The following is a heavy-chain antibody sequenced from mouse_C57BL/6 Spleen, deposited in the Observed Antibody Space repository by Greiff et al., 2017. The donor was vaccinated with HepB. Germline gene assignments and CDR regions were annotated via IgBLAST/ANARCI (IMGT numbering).Heavy chain of an antibody. D-gene: IGHD1-1*01. V-gene: IGHV1-55*01. CDR3: ARGEYYGSSYPYAMDY. CDR2: IYPGSGST. J-gene: IGHJ4*01. CDR1: GYTFTSYW. Sequence: QVQLKQSGAELVKPGASVKMSCKASGYTFTSYWITWVKQRPGQGLEWIGDIYPGSGSTNYNEKFKSKATLTVDTSSSTAYMQLSSLTSEDSAVYYCARGEYYGSSYPYAMDYWGQGTSVTVSS.